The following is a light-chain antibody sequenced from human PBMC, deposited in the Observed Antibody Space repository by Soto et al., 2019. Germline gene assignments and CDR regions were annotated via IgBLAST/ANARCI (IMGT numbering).Light chain of an antibody. CDR1: QSVNSNY. Sequence: EIVLTQSPATLSLSPGERATLSCGASQSVNSNYLAWYQQRPGLAPRLLIYDASTRATGIPDRFSGSGSGTDFTLTISRLEPEDFAVYYCQQFGSSPSTLGQGTRVEI. J-gene: IGKJ1*01. CDR2: DAS. CDR3: QQFGSSPST. V-gene: IGKV3D-20*01.